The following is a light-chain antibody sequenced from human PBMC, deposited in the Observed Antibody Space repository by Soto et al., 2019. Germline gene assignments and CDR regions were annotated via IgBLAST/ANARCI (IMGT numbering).Light chain of an antibody. V-gene: IGKV4-1*01. CDR2: WAS. J-gene: IGKJ2*01. CDR1: QSVLYSSNNKNY. CDR3: QQYYSTTPS. Sequence: DIVMTQSPDSLAVSLGERATINCKSSQSVLYSSNNKNYLAWYQQKPGQPPKMVIYWASTRESGVPDRFSGSESGTDFTLTISSLQAEDVALYYCQQYYSTTPSFGQGTKLEIK.